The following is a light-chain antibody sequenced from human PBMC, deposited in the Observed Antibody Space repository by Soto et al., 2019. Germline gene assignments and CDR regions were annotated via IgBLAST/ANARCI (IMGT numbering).Light chain of an antibody. V-gene: IGLV2-14*03. CDR2: DVS. J-gene: IGLJ1*01. Sequence: SVLTQPASVSGSPGQSITISCTGTSSDVGGYNFVSWYQQHPGKAPKLLIYDVSDRPSGVSNRFSGSKSGNTASLTISGPQAEDEADYYCNSYTSSSTSYVFGSGTKVTVL. CDR1: SSDVGGYNF. CDR3: NSYTSSSTSYV.